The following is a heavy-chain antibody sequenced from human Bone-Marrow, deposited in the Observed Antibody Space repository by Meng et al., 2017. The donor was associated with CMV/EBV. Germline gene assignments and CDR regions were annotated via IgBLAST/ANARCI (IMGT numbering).Heavy chain of an antibody. CDR2: INHSGST. D-gene: IGHD3/OR15-3a*01. Sequence: QVQPQQWGAGLLTPSVPLSLTCAVYGGSFSGYYWSWIRQPPGKGLEWIGEINHSGSTNYNPSLKSRVTISVDTSKNQFSLKLSSVTAADTAVYYCARRLRGTGPKYFQHWGQGTLVTVSS. J-gene: IGHJ1*01. CDR1: GGSFSGYY. CDR3: ARRLRGTGPKYFQH. V-gene: IGHV4-34*01.